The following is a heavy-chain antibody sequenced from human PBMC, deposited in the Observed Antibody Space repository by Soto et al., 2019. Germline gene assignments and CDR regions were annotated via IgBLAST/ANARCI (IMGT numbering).Heavy chain of an antibody. CDR2: IYYSGST. CDR1: GGSISSSSYY. Sequence: QLQLQESGPGLVKPSETLSLTCTVSGGSISSSSYYWGWIRQPPGKGLEWIGSIYYSGSTYYNPSLKSRVTISVDTSKNQFSLKLSSVTAADTAVYYCARRESYDILTCYYHFDYWGQGTLVTVSS. CDR3: ARRESYDILTCYYHFDY. J-gene: IGHJ4*02. V-gene: IGHV4-39*01. D-gene: IGHD3-9*01.